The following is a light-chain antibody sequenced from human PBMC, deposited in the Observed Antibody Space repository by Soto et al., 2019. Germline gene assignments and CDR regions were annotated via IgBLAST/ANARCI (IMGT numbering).Light chain of an antibody. V-gene: IGKV3-20*01. CDR1: QSVSSN. Sequence: LTESPATLSVKPGDIATLSSRAVQSVSSNLAWYQQKPGQAPRLLIYGASNRATGIPDRFSGSVSGTDLAFAIGMLDREDFAVDFWMQWGCSPLVLGGGTKV. J-gene: IGKJ4*01. CDR3: MQWGCSPLV. CDR2: GAS.